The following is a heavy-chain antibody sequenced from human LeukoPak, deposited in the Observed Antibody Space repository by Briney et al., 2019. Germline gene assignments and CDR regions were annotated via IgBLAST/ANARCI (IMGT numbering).Heavy chain of an antibody. CDR3: ALSSIAAHLYYYYYGMDV. CDR2: ISAYNGNT. V-gene: IGHV1-18*01. J-gene: IGHJ6*02. D-gene: IGHD6-6*01. Sequence: GSSVKVSCKASGGTFSSYAISWVRQAPGQGLEWMGWISAYNGNTNYAQKLQGRVTMTTDTSTSTAYMELRSLRSDDTAVYYCALSSIAAHLYYYYYGMDVWGQGTTVTVSS. CDR1: GGTFSSYA.